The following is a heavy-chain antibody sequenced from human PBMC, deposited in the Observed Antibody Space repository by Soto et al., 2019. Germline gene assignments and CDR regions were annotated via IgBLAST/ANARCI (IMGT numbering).Heavy chain of an antibody. CDR3: ARDGGRDSGYGEDYFDS. Sequence: QVQLVQSGAEVKKPGASVKVSCKASGYTFTSYGISWVRQAPGQGLEWMGWISSYNGNTNYAQKLQGRVTMTTDASTRTADVELRSLRSNDTAVYYCARDGGRDSGYGEDYFDSWGQGTLVTVSS. V-gene: IGHV1-18*01. J-gene: IGHJ4*02. CDR1: GYTFTSYG. D-gene: IGHD5-12*01. CDR2: ISSYNGNT.